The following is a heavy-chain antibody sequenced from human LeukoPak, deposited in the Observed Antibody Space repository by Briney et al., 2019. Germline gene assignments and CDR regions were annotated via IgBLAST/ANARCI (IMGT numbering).Heavy chain of an antibody. CDR3: ARDLVGAATLGY. Sequence: PGGSLRLSCAASGFTFSNYWMHWVRQAPGKGLVWVSRIDNGGSDTRHADSVKGRFTISRDNAKNTLYLQMNSLRAEDTAVYYCARDLVGAATLGYWGQGTLVTVSS. V-gene: IGHV3-74*01. CDR2: IDNGGSDT. J-gene: IGHJ4*02. CDR1: GFTFSNYW. D-gene: IGHD1-26*01.